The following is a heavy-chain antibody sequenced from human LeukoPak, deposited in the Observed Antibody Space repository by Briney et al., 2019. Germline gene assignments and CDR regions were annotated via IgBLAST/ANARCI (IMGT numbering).Heavy chain of an antibody. CDR2: ISSSSSTI. J-gene: IGHJ4*02. Sequence: GGSLRLSCVGSGFTFSSYHMDWVRQAPGKGLEWVSYISSSSSTIYYADSVKGRFTISRDNAKNSLYLQTNSLRAEDTAVYYCARAQYYSDSTGYYYLHYWGQGTLVTVSS. CDR3: ARAQYYSDSTGYYYLHY. V-gene: IGHV3-48*01. CDR1: GFTFSSYH. D-gene: IGHD3-22*01.